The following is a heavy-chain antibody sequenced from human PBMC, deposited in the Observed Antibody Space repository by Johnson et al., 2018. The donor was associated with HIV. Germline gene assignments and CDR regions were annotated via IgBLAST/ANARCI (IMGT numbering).Heavy chain of an antibody. V-gene: IGHV3-30*02. CDR3: AGGIRVAGGNDAFDS. Sequence: QVQLVESGGGVVQPGGSLRLSCAASGFTFSSYGMHWVRQVSGKGLEWVAFIRYDGSNKYYGDSVKGRFTISRDNSKNTLFLQMNSLRAEDTAVYYCAGGIRVAGGNDAFDSWGQGTMVTVSS. D-gene: IGHD6-19*01. J-gene: IGHJ3*02. CDR2: IRYDGSNK. CDR1: GFTFSSYG.